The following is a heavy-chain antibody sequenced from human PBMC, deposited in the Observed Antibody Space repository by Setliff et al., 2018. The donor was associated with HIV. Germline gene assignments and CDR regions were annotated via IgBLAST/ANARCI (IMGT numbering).Heavy chain of an antibody. CDR3: ASQGKYSSSSYAFDI. D-gene: IGHD6-6*01. Sequence: VSCKASGYTFSSYGISWVRQAPGQGVEWMGWISAYNGNTKYSQKFQGRVTITRDTSASTAYMELSSLRSEDTAVYYCASQGKYSSSSYAFDIWGQGTMVTVSS. CDR1: GYTFSSYG. V-gene: IGHV1-18*01. CDR2: ISAYNGNT. J-gene: IGHJ3*02.